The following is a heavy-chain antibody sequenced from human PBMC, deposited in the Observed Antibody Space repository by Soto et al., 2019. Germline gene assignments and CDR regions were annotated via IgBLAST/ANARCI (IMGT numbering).Heavy chain of an antibody. D-gene: IGHD6-13*01. CDR2: TYYRSKWYN. CDR3: ARGVATRGRQLVQYYYYGMDV. CDR1: GDSVSINSAA. J-gene: IGHJ6*02. V-gene: IGHV6-1*01. Sequence: SPTLSPTCAISGDSVSINSAAWNWITQSPSRGLEWLGRTYYRSKWYNDYAVSVKSRITINPDTSKNQFSLQLNSVTPEDTAVYYCARGVATRGRQLVQYYYYGMDVWGQGTTVTVSS.